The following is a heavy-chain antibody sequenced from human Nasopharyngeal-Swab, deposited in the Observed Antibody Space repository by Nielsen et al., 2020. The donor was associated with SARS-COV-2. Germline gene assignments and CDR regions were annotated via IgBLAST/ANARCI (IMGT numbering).Heavy chain of an antibody. Sequence: GESLKISCAASGFTFSSYGMHWVRQAPGKGLEWVAVISYDGSNKYYADSVKGRFTISRDNSKNTLYLQMNSLRAEDTAVYYCARVRTESSTLFDYWGQGTLVTVSS. CDR1: GFTFSSYG. V-gene: IGHV3-30*03. D-gene: IGHD3/OR15-3a*01. CDR2: ISYDGSNK. J-gene: IGHJ4*02. CDR3: ARVRTESSTLFDY.